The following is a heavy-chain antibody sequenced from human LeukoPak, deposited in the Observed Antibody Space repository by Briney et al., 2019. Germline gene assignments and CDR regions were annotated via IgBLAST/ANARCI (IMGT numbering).Heavy chain of an antibody. CDR3: AVYCGGDCYSGVNNWFDP. J-gene: IGHJ5*02. CDR2: IYHSGST. Sequence: PSETPSLTCAVSGGSISSSNWWSWVRQPPGKGLEWIGEIYHSGSTNYNPSLKSRVTISVDKSKNQFSLKLSSVTAADTAVYYCAVYCGGDCYSGVNNWFDPWGQGTLVTVSS. V-gene: IGHV4-4*02. D-gene: IGHD2-21*02. CDR1: GGSISSSNW.